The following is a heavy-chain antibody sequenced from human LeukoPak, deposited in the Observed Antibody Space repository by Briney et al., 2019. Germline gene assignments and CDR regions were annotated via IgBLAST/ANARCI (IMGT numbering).Heavy chain of an antibody. V-gene: IGHV3-30*02. Sequence: PGGSLRLSCAASGFTFSSDGMHWVRQAPGKGLEWVAFIRYDGSNKYYADSVKGRFTIPRDNSKNTLYLQMNSLRAEDTAVYYCARGAYYYDSSGYYDGAFDIWGQGTMVTVSS. CDR1: GFTFSSDG. J-gene: IGHJ3*02. CDR2: IRYDGSNK. CDR3: ARGAYYYDSSGYYDGAFDI. D-gene: IGHD3-22*01.